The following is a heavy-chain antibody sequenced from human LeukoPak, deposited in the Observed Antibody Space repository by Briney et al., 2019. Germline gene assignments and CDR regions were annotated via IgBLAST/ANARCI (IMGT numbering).Heavy chain of an antibody. CDR3: VRDRGDY. Sequence: GGSLRLSCAASGFTFASHWMNWVRQAPGRGLEWVANIKLGGSEIYYVDSVKGRFTISRDDAKNSLYLQMESLRDEDTAIYYRVRDRGDYWGQGTLVTVSS. V-gene: IGHV3-7*01. CDR2: IKLGGSEI. CDR1: GFTFASHW. J-gene: IGHJ4*02.